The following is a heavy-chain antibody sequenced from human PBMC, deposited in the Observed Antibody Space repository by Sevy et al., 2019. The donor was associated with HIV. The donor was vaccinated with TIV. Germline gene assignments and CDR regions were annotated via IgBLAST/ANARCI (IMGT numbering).Heavy chain of an antibody. V-gene: IGHV3-23*01. J-gene: IGHJ4*02. D-gene: IGHD2-8*01. CDR2: LSFGCGEI. CDR1: GFTFSKYS. CDR3: AREGCTKPHDY. Sequence: GGSLRLSCAASGFTFSKYSMSWVRQPPGKGLEWVSTLSFGCGEINYADSVKGRFIISRDNSKSSVYLQMNNLRPEDTAVYYCAREGCTKPHDYWGQRTLVTVSS.